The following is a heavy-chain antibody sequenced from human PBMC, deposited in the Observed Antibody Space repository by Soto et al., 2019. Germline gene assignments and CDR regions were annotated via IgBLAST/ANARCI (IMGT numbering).Heavy chain of an antibody. D-gene: IGHD6-13*01. V-gene: IGHV3-30*18. Sequence: GGSLRLSCAASGFTFSSYGMHWVRQAPGKGLVWVAVISSDGSNKYYADSVKGRFTISRDNSKNTLYLQMNSLRAEDTAVYYCAKVDSSSWLGAFDIWGQGTMVTVSS. J-gene: IGHJ3*02. CDR1: GFTFSSYG. CDR3: AKVDSSSWLGAFDI. CDR2: ISSDGSNK.